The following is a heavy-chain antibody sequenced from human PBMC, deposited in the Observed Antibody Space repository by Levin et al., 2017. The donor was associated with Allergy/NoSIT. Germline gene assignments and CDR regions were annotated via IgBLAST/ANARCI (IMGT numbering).Heavy chain of an antibody. D-gene: IGHD3-16*01. CDR3: AKDFGDWTDGFDI. V-gene: IGHV3-23*01. Sequence: GGSLRLSCAASGFTFSSFAMSWVRQAPGKGLEWVSAISGGDYSTYYADSVKGRFTISRDNSKNTLYVQMNSLRAEDTAVYYCAKDFGDWTDGFDIWGQGTMVTVSS. CDR1: GFTFSSFA. CDR2: ISGGDYST. J-gene: IGHJ3*02.